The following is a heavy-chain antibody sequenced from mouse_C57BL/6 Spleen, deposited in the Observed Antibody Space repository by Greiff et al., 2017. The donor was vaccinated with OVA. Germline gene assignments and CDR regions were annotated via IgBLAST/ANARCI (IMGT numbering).Heavy chain of an antibody. J-gene: IGHJ1*03. Sequence: VQLQQSGAELVKPGASVKLSCKASGYTFTSYWMQWVKQRPGQGLEWIGEIDPSDSYTNYNQKFKGKATLTVDTSSSTAYMQLSSLTSEDSAVYYCARRYYYGSSYGYFDVWGTGTTVTVCS. V-gene: IGHV1-50*01. CDR3: ARRYYYGSSYGYFDV. CDR1: GYTFTSYW. CDR2: IDPSDSYT. D-gene: IGHD1-1*01.